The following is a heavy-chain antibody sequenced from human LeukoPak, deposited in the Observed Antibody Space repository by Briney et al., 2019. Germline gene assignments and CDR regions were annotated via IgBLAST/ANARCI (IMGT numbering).Heavy chain of an antibody. Sequence: ASVKVSCKASGYTFTSNYIHWVRQAPGQGLEWMGMIYPRDGSTSYAQKFQGRVTMTRDTSTSTVYMELSSLRSEDTAVYYCARIPYGGGWYYFDYWGQGTLVTVSS. V-gene: IGHV1-46*01. D-gene: IGHD6-19*01. CDR2: IYPRDGST. CDR1: GYTFTSNY. CDR3: ARIPYGGGWYYFDY. J-gene: IGHJ4*02.